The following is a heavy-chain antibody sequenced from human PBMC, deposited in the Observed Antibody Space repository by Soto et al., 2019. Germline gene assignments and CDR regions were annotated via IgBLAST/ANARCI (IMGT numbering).Heavy chain of an antibody. CDR2: ISSSSSYI. D-gene: IGHD5-18*01. Sequence: GGSLRLSCAASGFTFSSYSMNWVRQAPGKGLEWVSSISSSSSYIYYADSVKGRFTISRDNAKNSLYLQMNSLRAEDTAVYYCARDRVWIPWFDPWGQGTLVTVSS. J-gene: IGHJ5*02. CDR1: GFTFSSYS. CDR3: ARDRVWIPWFDP. V-gene: IGHV3-21*01.